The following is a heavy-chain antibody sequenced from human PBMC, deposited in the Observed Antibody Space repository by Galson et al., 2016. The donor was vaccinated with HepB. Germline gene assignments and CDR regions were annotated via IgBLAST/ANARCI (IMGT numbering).Heavy chain of an antibody. D-gene: IGHD2-21*01. V-gene: IGHV3-66*01. J-gene: IGHJ2*01. CDR1: GFTVSGTY. CDR2: IYSDGTT. Sequence: ETLRLSCAASGFTVSGTYMSWVRQAPGKGLQWVSVIYSDGTTYYTDSVKGRFTIARDSAENTVFLQMNSLRTEDTALYYCARGAGIAVVVLEDCYFDLWGRGTLLTVSA. CDR3: ARGAGIAVVVLEDCYFDL.